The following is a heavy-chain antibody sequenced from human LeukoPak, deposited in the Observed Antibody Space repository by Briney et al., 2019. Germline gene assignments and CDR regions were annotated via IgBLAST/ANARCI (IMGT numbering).Heavy chain of an antibody. CDR2: ISAYNGNT. Sequence: SVKVSCKASGYTFTSYGISWVRQAPGQGLEWMGWISAYNGNTNYAQKLQGRVTMTTDTSTSTAYMELRSLRSDDTAVYYCARDGNSGYGDFYYGMDVWGQGTTVTVSS. J-gene: IGHJ6*02. CDR3: ARDGNSGYGDFYYGMDV. D-gene: IGHD5-12*01. CDR1: GYTFTSYG. V-gene: IGHV1-18*01.